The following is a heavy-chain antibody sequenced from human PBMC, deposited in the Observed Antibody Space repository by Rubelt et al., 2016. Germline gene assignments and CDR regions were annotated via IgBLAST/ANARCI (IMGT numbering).Heavy chain of an antibody. Sequence: EVQLVQSGAEVKKPGESLRISCKGSGYSFTSYWISWVRQMPGKGLEWMGRLDPSDSYTNYSPSVQGHVTISADKSISTAYLQWSSLKASDTAMYYGARHAGDGGNSEDWFDPWGQGTLVTVSS. J-gene: IGHJ5*02. CDR1: GYSFTSYW. D-gene: IGHD4-23*01. CDR2: LDPSDSYT. CDR3: ARHAGDGGNSEDWFDP. V-gene: IGHV5-10-1*01.